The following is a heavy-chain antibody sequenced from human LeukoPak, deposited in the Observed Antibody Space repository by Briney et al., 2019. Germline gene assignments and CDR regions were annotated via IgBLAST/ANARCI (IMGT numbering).Heavy chain of an antibody. CDR1: GGSISSSSYY. D-gene: IGHD3-10*01. V-gene: IGHV4-39*01. CDR2: IYYSGST. CDR3: ARHELTYNYGSGSYESNWFDP. Sequence: SETLSLTCTVSGGSISSSSYYWGWIRQPPGKGLEWIGSIYYSGSTYYNPSLKSRVTISVDTSKNQFSLKLSSVTAAHTTVYYCARHELTYNYGSGSYESNWFDPWGQGTLVTVSS. J-gene: IGHJ5*02.